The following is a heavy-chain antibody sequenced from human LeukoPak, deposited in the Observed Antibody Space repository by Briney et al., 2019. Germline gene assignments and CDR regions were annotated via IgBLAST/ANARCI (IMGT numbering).Heavy chain of an antibody. J-gene: IGHJ5*02. Sequence: PSETLSLTCSVSGASMSGHYWTWIRLSPGKGVEWIGYISDSGSTSYNPSLRSRVIMALEASKTEFSLRLNSVTVADTAVYYCARVFRGAVTSNWFDPWGQGTLVTVSS. CDR1: GASMSGHY. CDR3: ARVFRGAVTSNWFDP. D-gene: IGHD3-3*01. V-gene: IGHV4-59*11. CDR2: ISDSGST.